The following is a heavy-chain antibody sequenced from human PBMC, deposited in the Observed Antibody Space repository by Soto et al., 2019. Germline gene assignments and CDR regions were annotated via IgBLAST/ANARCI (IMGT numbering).Heavy chain of an antibody. CDR2: ISGSGGST. J-gene: IGHJ6*02. V-gene: IGHV3-23*01. Sequence: PVGSLRLSCAASSFTSGSYAISWVRRAPGKWLEWVSAISGSGGSTYYADSVKGRFTISGDNSKNTLYLQMNSLRAEDTAVYYCAGSGELPNYYYYYGMDVWGQGTTVTVSS. CDR3: AGSGELPNYYYYYGMDV. CDR1: SFTSGSYA. D-gene: IGHD3-10*01.